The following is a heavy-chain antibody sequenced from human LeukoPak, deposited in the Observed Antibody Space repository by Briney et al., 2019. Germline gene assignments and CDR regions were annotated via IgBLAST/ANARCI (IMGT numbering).Heavy chain of an antibody. CDR2: INWNGGTT. J-gene: IGHJ4*02. CDR3: ARVLYGDYVRYYFDY. Sequence: GGSLRLSCAASGFNFDDYGMSWVRQAPGKGLEWVSGINWNGGTTGYADSVKGRFTISRDNAKNSLYLQMNSLRAEDTALYYFARVLYGDYVRYYFDYWGQGTLVTVSS. V-gene: IGHV3-20*04. CDR1: GFNFDDYG. D-gene: IGHD4-17*01.